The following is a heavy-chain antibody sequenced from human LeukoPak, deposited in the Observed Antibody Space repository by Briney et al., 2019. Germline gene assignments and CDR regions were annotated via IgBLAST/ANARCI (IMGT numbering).Heavy chain of an antibody. CDR2: ISGSGGST. Sequence: GSLRLSCAASGFTFSSYAMSWVRQAPGKGLEWVSAISGSGGSTYYADSVKGRFTISRDNSKNTLYLQMNSLRAEDTAVYYCARRLWQLPTYDYWGQGTLVTVSS. V-gene: IGHV3-23*01. D-gene: IGHD1-26*01. CDR1: GFTFSSYA. J-gene: IGHJ4*02. CDR3: ARRLWQLPTYDY.